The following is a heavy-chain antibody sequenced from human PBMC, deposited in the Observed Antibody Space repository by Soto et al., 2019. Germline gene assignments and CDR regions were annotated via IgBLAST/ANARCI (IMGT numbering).Heavy chain of an antibody. D-gene: IGHD2-15*01. CDR3: ARQRGGDAFDR. CDR2: INPNTGGA. J-gene: IGHJ3*01. V-gene: IGHV1-2*04. Sequence: ASVKVSCKASGYTFTAYRIHWVRQAPGQGLERMGIINPNTGGANYAQTFQDWVTMTSDTSISTAYLELSRLKSDDTAMYYCARQRGGDAFDRWGQGKMVTVSS. CDR1: GYTFTAYR.